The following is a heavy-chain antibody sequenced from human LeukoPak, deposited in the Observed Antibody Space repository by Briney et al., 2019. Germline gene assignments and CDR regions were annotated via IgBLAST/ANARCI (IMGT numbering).Heavy chain of an antibody. CDR3: ARDRYAGTTHFDAFDI. Sequence: SVKVSCKASGGTFSSYAISWVRQAPGQGLEWMGGIVPIFGTANYAQKFQGRVTITADKSTSTAYMELSSLRSEDTAVYYCARDRYAGTTHFDAFDIWGQGTMVTVSS. D-gene: IGHD1-1*01. CDR2: IVPIFGTA. J-gene: IGHJ3*02. CDR1: GGTFSSYA. V-gene: IGHV1-69*06.